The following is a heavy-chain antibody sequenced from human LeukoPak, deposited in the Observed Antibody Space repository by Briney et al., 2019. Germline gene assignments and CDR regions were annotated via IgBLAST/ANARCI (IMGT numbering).Heavy chain of an antibody. CDR1: GGTFSSYA. CDR3: AREDDFWSGYYDY. Sequence: SVKISCKASGGTFSSYAISWVRQAPGQGLEWMGRIIPIFGTANYAQKFQGRVTITTDESTSTAYMELSSLRSEDTAVYYCAREDDFWSGYYDYWGQGTLVTVSS. V-gene: IGHV1-69*05. CDR2: IIPIFGTA. J-gene: IGHJ4*02. D-gene: IGHD3-3*01.